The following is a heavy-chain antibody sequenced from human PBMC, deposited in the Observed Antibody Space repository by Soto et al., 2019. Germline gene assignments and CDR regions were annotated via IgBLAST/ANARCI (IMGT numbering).Heavy chain of an antibody. CDR1: GFTFSNFA. CDR3: AKDTSSSPYYMDV. J-gene: IGHJ6*03. D-gene: IGHD2-2*01. Sequence: EVQVLESGGGPVQPGGSLRLSCAASGFTFSNFAMSWVRHAPGKGLEWVSEITGSTGTTYYADSVRGRFIISRDNSQNTLHLQMNSLRPEDTAVYYCAKDTSSSPYYMDVWGKGTTVTVSS. CDR2: ITGSTGTT. V-gene: IGHV3-23*01.